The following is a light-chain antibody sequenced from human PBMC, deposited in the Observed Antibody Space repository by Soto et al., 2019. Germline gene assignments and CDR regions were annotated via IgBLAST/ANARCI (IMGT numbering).Light chain of an antibody. V-gene: IGKV3-11*01. CDR1: QSVSSY. J-gene: IGKJ1*01. CDR2: DAS. Sequence: EIVLTQSPATLSLSPGERATLSCRASQSVSSYLAWYQQKPGQAPRLLIYDASNRATGIPARFSGSGSGTNFTLTISSLAPEDFAVYYCQQRSNWPTFGQGTKV. CDR3: QQRSNWPT.